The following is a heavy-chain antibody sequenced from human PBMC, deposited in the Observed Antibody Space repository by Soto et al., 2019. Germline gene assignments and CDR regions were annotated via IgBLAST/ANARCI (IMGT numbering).Heavy chain of an antibody. CDR1: VGSFSGYY. J-gene: IGHJ6*02. CDR3: ARGHGAVAGPYYYYYYGMDV. V-gene: IGHV4-34*01. Sequence: PSETLSLTGAVYVGSFSGYYWSWIRQPPGKGLEWIGEINHSGITNYNPSLKSRVTISVDTSKNQFSLKLSSVTAADTAVYYCARGHGAVAGPYYYYYYGMDVWGQGTTVTVSS. D-gene: IGHD6-19*01. CDR2: INHSGIT.